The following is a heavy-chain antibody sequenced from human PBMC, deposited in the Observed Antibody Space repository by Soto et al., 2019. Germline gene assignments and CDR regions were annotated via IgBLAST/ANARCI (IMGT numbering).Heavy chain of an antibody. Sequence: QVQLVESGGGVVQPGRSLRLSCAASGFTFSSYGMHWVRQAPGKGLEWVAVISYDGSNKYYADSVKGRFTISRDNSKNTLYLQINSLRAEDTAVYYCAKDHIRGGGFDYWGQGTLVTVSS. CDR2: ISYDGSNK. D-gene: IGHD3-10*01. CDR3: AKDHIRGGGFDY. V-gene: IGHV3-30*18. J-gene: IGHJ4*02. CDR1: GFTFSSYG.